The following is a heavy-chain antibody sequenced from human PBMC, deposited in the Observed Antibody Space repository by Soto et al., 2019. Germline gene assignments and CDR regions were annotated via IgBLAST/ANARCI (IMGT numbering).Heavy chain of an antibody. CDR2: INHSGST. Sequence: QVQLQQWGAGLLKPSETLSLTCAVYGGSFSGYYWTWIRQPPGTGLEWIGEINHSGSTNYNPSLKSRVTISGDPSKNQFSLKLTSVTAADAAVYYCASDKITGLFDYWGQGPLVTVSS. CDR1: GGSFSGYY. J-gene: IGHJ4*02. D-gene: IGHD2-8*02. CDR3: ASDKITGLFDY. V-gene: IGHV4-34*01.